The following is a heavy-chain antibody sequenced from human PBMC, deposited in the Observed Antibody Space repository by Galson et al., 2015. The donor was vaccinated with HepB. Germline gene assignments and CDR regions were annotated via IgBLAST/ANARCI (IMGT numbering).Heavy chain of an antibody. CDR3: ATKGGFYCSGGSCPHNWFDP. D-gene: IGHD2-15*01. V-gene: IGHV1-24*01. CDR2: FDPEDGET. J-gene: IGHJ5*02. Sequence: SVKVSCKVSGYTLTELSMHWVRQAPGKGLGWMGGFDPEDGETIYAQKFQGRVTMTEDTSTDTAYMELSSLRSEDTAVYYCATKGGFYCSGGSCPHNWFDPWGQGTLVTVSS. CDR1: GYTLTELS.